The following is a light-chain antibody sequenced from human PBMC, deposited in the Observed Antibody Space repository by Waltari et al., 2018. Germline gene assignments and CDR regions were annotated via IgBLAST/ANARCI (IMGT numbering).Light chain of an antibody. V-gene: IGLV2-14*03. J-gene: IGLJ1*01. Sequence: SALTQPASVSGSPGQSLTISCTGTSSDVGGYKSVSWYRQHPGKAPKLMIYAVSNRPSGVSNRFSGSKSGNTASLTISGLQAEDEADYYCSSYSSSSTRVFGTGAKVTVL. CDR3: SSYSSSSTRV. CDR2: AVS. CDR1: SSDVGGYKS.